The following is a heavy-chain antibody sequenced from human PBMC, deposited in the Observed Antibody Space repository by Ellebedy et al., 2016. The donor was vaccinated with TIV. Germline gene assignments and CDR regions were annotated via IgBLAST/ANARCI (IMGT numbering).Heavy chain of an antibody. D-gene: IGHD1-26*01. CDR1: GYTFTSYA. J-gene: IGHJ4*02. V-gene: IGHV1-3*01. Sequence: ASVKVSCKASGYTFTSYAMHWVRQAPGQRLEWMGWINAGNGNTKYPQKLQGRVTITRDTSASTAYMELSSLRSEDTAVYYCARVRSGSYYDYWGQGTLVTVSS. CDR3: ARVRSGSYYDY. CDR2: INAGNGNT.